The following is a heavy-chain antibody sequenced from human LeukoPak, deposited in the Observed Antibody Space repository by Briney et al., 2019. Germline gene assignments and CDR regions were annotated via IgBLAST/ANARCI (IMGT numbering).Heavy chain of an antibody. D-gene: IGHD5-18*01. CDR1: GGTCSSYA. V-gene: IGHV1-69*05. CDR3: ARGDVDTAMVFEY. J-gene: IGHJ4*02. Sequence: ASVMVSCKASGGTCSSYAISWVRHAPGQGLEWMGGIIPIFGTANCAQQFQGRVTITTDESTSTAYMELSSLRSEDTAVYYCARGDVDTAMVFEYWGQGTLVTVSS. CDR2: IIPIFGTA.